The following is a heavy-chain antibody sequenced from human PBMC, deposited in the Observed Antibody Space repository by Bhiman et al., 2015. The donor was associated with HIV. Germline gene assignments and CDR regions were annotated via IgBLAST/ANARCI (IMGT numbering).Heavy chain of an antibody. D-gene: IGHD3-10*01. V-gene: IGHV3-73*01. Sequence: VQLVESGGGVVQPGGSVKLSCAASGFTSSGSAIHWVRQAFGKGLEWVGRIRRKVQGSATAYSASVQGRFTVSRDDTGNTAYLQMSSLRTEDTAVYYCARREDLLLAPYHHGMDVWGQGTTVTVSS. CDR2: IRRKVQGSAT. CDR1: GFTSSGSA. CDR3: ARREDLLLAPYHHGMDV. J-gene: IGHJ6*02.